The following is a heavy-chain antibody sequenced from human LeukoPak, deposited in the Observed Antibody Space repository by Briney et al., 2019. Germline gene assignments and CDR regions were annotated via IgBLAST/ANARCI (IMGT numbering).Heavy chain of an antibody. CDR1: GASISTYF. CDR2: IYPNGAI. CDR3: AREYGDQGTRNFDY. V-gene: IGHV4-4*07. Sequence: SETLSLTCTVSGASISTYFWTWIRQPAGKGLEWIGRIYPNGAINYNPSLKSRVTMSVDTSKNQFSLKLISVTAADTAVYYCAREYGDQGTRNFDYWGQGGLVTVS. D-gene: IGHD4-17*01. J-gene: IGHJ4*02.